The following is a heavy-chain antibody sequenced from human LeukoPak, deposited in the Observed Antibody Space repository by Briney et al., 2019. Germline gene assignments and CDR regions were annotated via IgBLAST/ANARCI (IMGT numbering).Heavy chain of an antibody. Sequence: SETLSLTCNVSGGSIIHGSYYWGWIRQPPGKGLEWIGSIYYSGITYYNPSLKSRVTLTVDTSTNQFSLRLTSMTAADTAVYFCVRVHDDTSGYRYYYYMDVWGKGTTVTVSS. CDR2: IYYSGIT. CDR1: GGSIIHGSYY. J-gene: IGHJ6*03. CDR3: VRVHDDTSGYRYYYYMDV. V-gene: IGHV4-39*07. D-gene: IGHD3-22*01.